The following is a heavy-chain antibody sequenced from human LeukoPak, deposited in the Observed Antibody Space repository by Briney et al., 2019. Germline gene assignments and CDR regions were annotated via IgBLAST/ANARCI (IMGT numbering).Heavy chain of an antibody. D-gene: IGHD4-17*01. CDR2: IYSDYSGGST. V-gene: IGHV3-53*01. CDR3: ARGTVTAPDY. J-gene: IGHJ4*02. CDR1: GFSVSSNY. Sequence: GGSLRLSCAASGFSVSSNYMTWVRQPPGKGLGWVSIIYSDYSGGSTYYADSVKGRFTISRDNSKNMLYLQMNSLRAEDTAVYSCARGTVTAPDYWGQGTLVTVSS.